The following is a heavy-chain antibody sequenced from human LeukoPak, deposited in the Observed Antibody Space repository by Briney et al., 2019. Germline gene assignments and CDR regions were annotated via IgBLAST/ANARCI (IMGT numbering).Heavy chain of an antibody. CDR3: ARGFYDFWSGPGIGY. J-gene: IGHJ4*02. CDR2: MNPNSVNT. D-gene: IGHD3-3*01. CDR1: GYTFTSHD. Sequence: ASGKVACKASGYTFTSHDIKGVRQATGQGLEWQGWMNPNSVNTGYAQKCKGRVTITRNTSTSTAYMELSSLRSEDTAVYYCARGFYDFWSGPGIGYWGQGTLVTVSS. V-gene: IGHV1-8*02.